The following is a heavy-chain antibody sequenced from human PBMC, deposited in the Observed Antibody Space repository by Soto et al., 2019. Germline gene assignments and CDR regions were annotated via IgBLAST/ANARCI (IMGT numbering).Heavy chain of an antibody. CDR3: ATWHEREHAYDV. J-gene: IGHJ3*01. CDR1: GLTVSGKKY. CDR2: LYDVDGS. D-gene: IGHD1-26*01. V-gene: IGHV3-53*01. Sequence: DVQLVESGGRLIQPGESLRLSCAAFGLTVSGKKYVAWVRQAPGKGLEWVSALYDVDGSFYADSVKGRFTTSSDSSKTTVYLQMNGLRPDDTAVYYCATWHEREHAYDVWGQGTTVTVSS.